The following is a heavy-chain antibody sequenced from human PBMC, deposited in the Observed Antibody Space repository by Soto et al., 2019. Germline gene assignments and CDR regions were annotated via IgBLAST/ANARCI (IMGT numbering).Heavy chain of an antibody. Sequence: SVNVSCKASGGTFSSYSISWVRQAPGQGLEWMGGIIPIFGTANYAQKFQGRVTITADESTSTAYMELSSLRSEDTAVYYCARCAGWYAMGPSDYWGQGTLVTVSS. CDR2: IIPIFGTA. CDR3: ARCAGWYAMGPSDY. CDR1: GGTFSSYS. J-gene: IGHJ4*02. V-gene: IGHV1-69*13. D-gene: IGHD6-19*01.